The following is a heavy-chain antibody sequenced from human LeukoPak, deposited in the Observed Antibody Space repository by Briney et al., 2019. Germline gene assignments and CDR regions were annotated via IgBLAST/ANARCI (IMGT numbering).Heavy chain of an antibody. D-gene: IGHD1-1*01. Sequence: SETLSLTCTVSGGSINSSPYYWGWIRQPPGKGLEWIGNIYFNGNTYYNPSLKGRVTISVDTSKNQFSLKLSSVTAADTAVYYCARDRLQLQSWGQGTLVTVSS. V-gene: IGHV4-39*07. J-gene: IGHJ5*02. CDR3: ARDRLQLQS. CDR2: IYFNGNT. CDR1: GGSINSSPYY.